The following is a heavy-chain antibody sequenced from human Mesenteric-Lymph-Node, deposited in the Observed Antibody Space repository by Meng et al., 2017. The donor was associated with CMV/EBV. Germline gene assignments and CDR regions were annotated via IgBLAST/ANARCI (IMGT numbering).Heavy chain of an antibody. Sequence: GGSLRLSCAASGFTFSSYCMHWVRQVPGKGLVWVSRIKSDGRSTTHADSVKGRFSISRDNSLNTLYLQMNSLRPEDTALYYCAKDSEHCATTSWHFDYGGQGMLVTVSS. D-gene: IGHD2-2*01. V-gene: IGHV3-74*01. CDR1: GFTFSSYC. CDR2: IKSDGRST. J-gene: IGHJ4*02. CDR3: AKDSEHCATTSWHFDY.